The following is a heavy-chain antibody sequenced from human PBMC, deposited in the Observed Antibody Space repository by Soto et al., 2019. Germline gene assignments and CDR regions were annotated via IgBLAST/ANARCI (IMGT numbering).Heavy chain of an antibody. CDR1: GFTFSSYG. J-gene: IGHJ6*02. V-gene: IGHV3-30*03. D-gene: IGHD5-18*01. CDR2: ISYDGSNK. Sequence: GGSLRLSCAASGFTFSSYGMHWVRQAPGKGLEWVAVISYDGSNKYYADSVKGRFTISRDNSKNTLYLQMNSLRAEDTAVYYCARDFGNTAMALYYYYGMDVWGQGTTVTVSS. CDR3: ARDFGNTAMALYYYYGMDV.